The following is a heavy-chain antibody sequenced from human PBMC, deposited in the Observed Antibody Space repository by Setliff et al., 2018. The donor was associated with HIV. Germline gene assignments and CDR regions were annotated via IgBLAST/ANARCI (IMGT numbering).Heavy chain of an antibody. D-gene: IGHD6-19*01. CDR3: ARDQGSGWYYYYYGMDV. Sequence: GASVKVSCKASGYTFTSHGISWVRQAPGQGLEWMGWISAYNGNTNYAQKLQGRVTMTTDTSTSTAYMELRSLRSDDTAVYYCARDQGSGWYYYYYGMDVWGQGTTVTVSS. CDR2: ISAYNGNT. J-gene: IGHJ6*02. CDR1: GYTFTSHG. V-gene: IGHV1-18*01.